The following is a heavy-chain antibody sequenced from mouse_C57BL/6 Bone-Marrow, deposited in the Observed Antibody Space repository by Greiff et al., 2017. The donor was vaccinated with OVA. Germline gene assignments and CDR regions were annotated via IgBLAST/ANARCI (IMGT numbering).Heavy chain of an antibody. D-gene: IGHD1-1*01. CDR3: ARERGYYGSSYPLYAMDY. V-gene: IGHV1-69*01. J-gene: IGHJ4*01. CDR2: IDPSDSYT. Sequence: VQLQQPGAELVMPGASVKLSCKASGYTFTSYWMHWVKQRPGQGLEWFGEIDPSDSYTNYNQKFKGKSTLTVDKSSSTAYMQLSSLTSEDSAVYYCARERGYYGSSYPLYAMDYWGQGTSVTVSS. CDR1: GYTFTSYW.